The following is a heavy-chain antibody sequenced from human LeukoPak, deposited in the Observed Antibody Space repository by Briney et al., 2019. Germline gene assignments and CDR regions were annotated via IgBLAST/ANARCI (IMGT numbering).Heavy chain of an antibody. CDR2: INYTGST. CDR1: GGSFSGFY. D-gene: IGHD4-23*01. V-gene: IGHV4-34*01. CDR3: ARKTVVTLGAFDI. Sequence: SDTLSLTCAVYGGSFSGFYWSWIRHVPGKGLEWIGEINYTGSTSYNPSLKSRVTISVDTSQNQFFLLLTSVTAADTAVYYCARKTVVTLGAFDIWGQGTMVTVSS. J-gene: IGHJ3*02.